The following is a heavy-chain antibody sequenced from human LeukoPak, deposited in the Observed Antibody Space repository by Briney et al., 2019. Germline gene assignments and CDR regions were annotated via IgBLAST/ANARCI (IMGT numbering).Heavy chain of an antibody. CDR2: INHSGST. V-gene: IGHV4-34*01. D-gene: IGHD6-13*01. Sequence: SETLSLTCTVSGGSISSYYWSWIRQPPGKGLEWIGEINHSGSTNYNPSLKSRVTISVDTSKNQFSLKLSSVTAADTAVYYCARVNPIAAADYWGQGTLVTVSS. CDR3: ARVNPIAAADY. J-gene: IGHJ4*02. CDR1: GGSISSYY.